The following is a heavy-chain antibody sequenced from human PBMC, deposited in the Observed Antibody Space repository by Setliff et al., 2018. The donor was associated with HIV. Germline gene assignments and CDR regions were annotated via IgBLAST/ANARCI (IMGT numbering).Heavy chain of an antibody. CDR1: GGSVSSGSYY. CDR2: IYYSGST. D-gene: IGHD6-25*01. J-gene: IGHJ4*02. CDR3: ARYSPRGYTLTGPY. V-gene: IGHV4-61*01. Sequence: KPSETLSLICTVSGGSVSSGSYYWSWIRQPPGKGLEWIGYIYYSGSTKHNPSLRSRVTISLDTSKNQFSLKLTSVTAADTAVYYCARYSPRGYTLTGPYWGQGTLVTVSS.